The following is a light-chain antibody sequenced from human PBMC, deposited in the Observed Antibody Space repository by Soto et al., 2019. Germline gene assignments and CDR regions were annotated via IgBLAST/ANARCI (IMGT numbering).Light chain of an antibody. V-gene: IGKV1-9*01. CDR2: AAS. CDR1: QGISSH. CDR3: QQVNSFPST. J-gene: IGKJ5*01. Sequence: IHLTQSPSSLSASVGDRVTITGRASQGISSHLGWYQQKPGKAPKLLIYAASTLQTGVPSRFSGGGSGTDFTLTLSSLQPEDFATYYCQQVNSFPSTFGQGTRLEIK.